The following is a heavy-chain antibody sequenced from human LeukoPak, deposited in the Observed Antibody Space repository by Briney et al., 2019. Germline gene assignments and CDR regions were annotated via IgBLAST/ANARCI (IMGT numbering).Heavy chain of an antibody. CDR3: ARRPTGDPKFDY. Sequence: SETLSLTCTVSGDSISSYSWSWIRQPPGKELEWIAYIYSSGSTYYNPSLKSRVTISVDTSKNRFSLKLSTVTAADTAVYYCARRPTGDPKFDYWGQGTLVTVSS. J-gene: IGHJ4*02. CDR2: IYSSGST. D-gene: IGHD7-27*01. CDR1: GDSISSYS. V-gene: IGHV4-59*08.